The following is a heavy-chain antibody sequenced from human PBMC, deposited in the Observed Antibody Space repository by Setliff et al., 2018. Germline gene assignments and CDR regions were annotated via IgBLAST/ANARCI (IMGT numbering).Heavy chain of an antibody. CDR3: ARDVYDFRTGQGGP. CDR2: IRSKADGGTA. V-gene: IGHV3-15*01. Sequence: LRLSCAASGFTFSDSWMSWVRQVPGKGLEWVAYIRSKADGGTADYTASVKGRFIISRDDSKNMLYLQMSSLRAEDTAVYYCARDVYDFRTGQGGPWGQGTRVTVSS. CDR1: GFTFSDSW. D-gene: IGHD3-3*01. J-gene: IGHJ5*02.